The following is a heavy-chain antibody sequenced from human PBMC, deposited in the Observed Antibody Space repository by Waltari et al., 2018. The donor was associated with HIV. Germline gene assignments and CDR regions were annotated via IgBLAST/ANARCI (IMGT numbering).Heavy chain of an antibody. V-gene: IGHV1-8*01. CDR1: GYTFTSYD. D-gene: IGHD3-22*01. J-gene: IGHJ4*02. CDR2: MIPNSGNT. Sequence: QVQLVQSGAEVKKPGASVKVSCKASGYTFTSYDINWVRPATGQGLEWMGWMIPNSGNTGYAQKFQGRVTMTRNTSISTAYMELSSLRSEDTAVYYCASTGYYFDSSGYPRYFDYWGQGTLVTVSS. CDR3: ASTGYYFDSSGYPRYFDY.